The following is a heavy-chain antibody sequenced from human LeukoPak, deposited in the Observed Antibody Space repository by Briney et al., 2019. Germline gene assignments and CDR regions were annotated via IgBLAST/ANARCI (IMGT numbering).Heavy chain of an antibody. Sequence: QPGGSLRLSCAACGSTFSSYNINWVRQAPGKGLEWVSYISSGSGNIYYADSVKGRFTISRENAKNSLFLQMNSLRAEDTAVYYCAALRGLQNWYFDLWGRGTLVTVSS. J-gene: IGHJ2*01. D-gene: IGHD4-17*01. V-gene: IGHV3-48*01. CDR2: ISSGSGNI. CDR3: AALRGLQNWYFDL. CDR1: GSTFSSYN.